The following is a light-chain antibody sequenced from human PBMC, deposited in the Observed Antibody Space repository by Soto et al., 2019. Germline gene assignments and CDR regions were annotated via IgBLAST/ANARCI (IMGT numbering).Light chain of an antibody. CDR3: AAWDDRLNGWV. CDR1: SSNIGSNT. Sequence: QPVLTQPPSASGAPGQRVTISCSGSSSNIGSNTVNWYQQLPGTAPKLLIYSNNQRPSGVPDRFSGSKSGTSASLAISGLQPEDEADYYCAAWDDRLNGWVFGGGTKLTVL. J-gene: IGLJ3*02. V-gene: IGLV1-44*01. CDR2: SNN.